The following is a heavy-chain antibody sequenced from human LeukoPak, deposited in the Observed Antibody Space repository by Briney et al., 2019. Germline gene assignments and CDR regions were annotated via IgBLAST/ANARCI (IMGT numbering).Heavy chain of an antibody. Sequence: GGSLGLSCAASGFRFSRYWMSWVRQAPGKGLEWVANIKEDGSEKYYVDSVKGRFSISRDNAKNSLYLQMKSLRAEDTAVYYCARVRVYYYDSSGYSDYWGQGTLVTVSS. J-gene: IGHJ4*02. CDR3: ARVRVYYYDSSGYSDY. D-gene: IGHD3-22*01. V-gene: IGHV3-7*01. CDR2: IKEDGSEK. CDR1: GFRFSRYW.